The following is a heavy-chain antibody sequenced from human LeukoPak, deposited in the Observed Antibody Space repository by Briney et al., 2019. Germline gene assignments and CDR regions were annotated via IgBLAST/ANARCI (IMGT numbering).Heavy chain of an antibody. D-gene: IGHD5-24*01. J-gene: IGHJ4*02. CDR3: ARDSQTLKMATNNLDY. V-gene: IGHV1-69*04. Sequence: SVKVSCKASGGTFRSYAISWVRQAPGRGLEWMGRIIPILGIANYAQKFQGRVTITADKSTSTAYMELSSLRSEDTAVYYCARDSQTLKMATNNLDYWGQGTLVTVSS. CDR1: GGTFRSYA. CDR2: IIPILGIA.